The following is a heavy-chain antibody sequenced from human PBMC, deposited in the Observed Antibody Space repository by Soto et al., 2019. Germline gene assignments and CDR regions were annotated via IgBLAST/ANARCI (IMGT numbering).Heavy chain of an antibody. V-gene: IGHV5-51*01. J-gene: IGHJ3*02. CDR3: ARGGYSGNSKDPFYI. Sequence: PGESLKIPCKGSGYTFTAYWIGWVRQMPGKGLEWMGIIYPGDSDTRYSPSFQGQVTISADKSITTAYLQWSSLKASDTAMFYCARGGYSGNSKDPFYIWGPGTMVTVSS. CDR2: IYPGDSDT. D-gene: IGHD6-25*01. CDR1: GYTFTAYW.